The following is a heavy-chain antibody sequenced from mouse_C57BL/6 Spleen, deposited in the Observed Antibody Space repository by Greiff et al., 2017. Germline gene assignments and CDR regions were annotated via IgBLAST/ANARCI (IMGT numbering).Heavy chain of an antibody. CDR2: IDPSDSET. CDR1: GYTFTSYW. CDR3: ARDSSDYVSYFDY. Sequence: VQLQQPGAELVRPGSSVKLSCKASGYTFTSYWMHWVKQRPIQGLEWIGNIDPSDSETHYNQKFKDKATLTVDKSSSTAYMQLSSLTSEASAVYCCARDSSDYVSYFDYWGQGTTLTVSS. J-gene: IGHJ2*01. D-gene: IGHD3-2*02. V-gene: IGHV1-52*01.